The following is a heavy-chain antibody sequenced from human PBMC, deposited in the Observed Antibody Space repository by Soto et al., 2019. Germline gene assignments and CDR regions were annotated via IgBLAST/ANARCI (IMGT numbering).Heavy chain of an antibody. J-gene: IGHJ6*03. CDR1: GYTFTSYA. CDR2: INAGNGNT. D-gene: IGHD3-16*02. V-gene: IGHV1-3*01. CDR3: ARDRDYIWGSYREYYYYMDV. Sequence: ASVKVSCKASGYTFTSYAMHWVRQVPGQRLEWMGWINAGNGNTKYSQKFQGRVTITRDTSASTAYMELSSLRSEDTAVYYCARDRDYIWGSYREYYYYMDVWGKGTTVTVSS.